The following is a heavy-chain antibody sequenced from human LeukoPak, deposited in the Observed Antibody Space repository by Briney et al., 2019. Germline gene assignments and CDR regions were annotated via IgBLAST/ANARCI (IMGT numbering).Heavy chain of an antibody. CDR3: VRTQRLHYDSSGYLDY. CDR1: GFNFSNYW. Sequence: AGGSLRLSCAASGFNFSNYWMTWVRQAPGKGLEWVANIKQDGSEKYYVDSVKGRFTISRDNAKNSLYLQMNSLRAEDTAVYYCVRTQRLHYDSSGYLDYWGQGTLVIVSS. J-gene: IGHJ4*02. CDR2: IKQDGSEK. D-gene: IGHD3-22*01. V-gene: IGHV3-7*01.